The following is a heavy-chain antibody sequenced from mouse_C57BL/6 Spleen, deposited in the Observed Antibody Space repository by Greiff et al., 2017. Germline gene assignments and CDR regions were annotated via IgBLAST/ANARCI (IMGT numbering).Heavy chain of an antibody. D-gene: IGHD2-2*01. CDR3: ARGGLWLRRGYFDY. CDR1: GFTFSDYG. Sequence: EVQGVESGGGLVKPGGSLKLSCAASGFTFSDYGLHWVRQAPEKGLEWVAYISSGSSTIYYADTVKGRFTISRDNAKNTLFLQMTSLRSEDTAMYYCARGGLWLRRGYFDYWGQGTTLTVSS. V-gene: IGHV5-17*01. CDR2: ISSGSSTI. J-gene: IGHJ2*01.